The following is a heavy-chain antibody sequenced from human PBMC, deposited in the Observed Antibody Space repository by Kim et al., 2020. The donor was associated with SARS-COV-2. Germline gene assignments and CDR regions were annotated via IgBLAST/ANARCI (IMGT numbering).Heavy chain of an antibody. J-gene: IGHJ5*02. CDR1: GGSISTYH. CDR3: ARHGDVFGSGWFDP. Sequence: SETLSLTCTVAGGSISTYHWTWIRQPPGKGLEWIGYVSYSGRTNYHPSLKSRVTISMDTSRNQFSLKLSSVTAADTAVYYCARHGDVFGSGWFDPWGQGTLVTVSS. V-gene: IGHV4-59*08. CDR2: VSYSGRT. D-gene: IGHD3-10*01.